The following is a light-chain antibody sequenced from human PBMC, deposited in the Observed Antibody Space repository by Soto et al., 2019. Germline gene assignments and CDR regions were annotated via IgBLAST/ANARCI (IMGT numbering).Light chain of an antibody. J-gene: IGKJ5*01. V-gene: IGKV1-8*01. Sequence: AIRMTQSPSSLSASIGDTVTITGLASQDIGSVLAWYQQKPGTAPKVLISGASDLHGGVPSRFSGSGSRTDFTLTITHLQSEDFATYYCQHYLNYPITFGQGTRLE. CDR3: QHYLNYPIT. CDR2: GAS. CDR1: QDIGSV.